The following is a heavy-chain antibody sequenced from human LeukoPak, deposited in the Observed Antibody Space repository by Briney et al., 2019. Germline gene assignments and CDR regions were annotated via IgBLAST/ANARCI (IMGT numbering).Heavy chain of an antibody. CDR1: GYTFTSYG. V-gene: IGHV1-18*01. Sequence: ASVKVSCKASGYTFTSYGISWVRQAPGQGLEWMGWISAYNGNTNYAQKLQGRVTMTTDTSTSTAYMELRSLRSDDTAVYYCARGIPIVVVPAATRDYYYYYYMDVWGKGTTVTVSS. CDR3: ARGIPIVVVPAATRDYYYYYYMDV. D-gene: IGHD2-2*01. CDR2: ISAYNGNT. J-gene: IGHJ6*03.